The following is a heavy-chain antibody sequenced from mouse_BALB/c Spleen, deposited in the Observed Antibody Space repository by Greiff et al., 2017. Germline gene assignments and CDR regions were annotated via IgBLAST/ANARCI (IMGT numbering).Heavy chain of an antibody. CDR3: ARGYYGSSSYYFDY. V-gene: IGHV3-2*02. D-gene: IGHD1-1*01. CDR1: GYSITSDYA. J-gene: IGHJ2*01. CDR2: ISYSGST. Sequence: VQLKESGPGLVKPSQSLSLTCTVTGYSITSDYAWNWIRQFPGNKLEWMGYISYSGSTSYNPSLKSRISITRDTSKNQFFLQLNSVTTEDTATYYCARGYYGSSSYYFDYWGQGTTLTVSS.